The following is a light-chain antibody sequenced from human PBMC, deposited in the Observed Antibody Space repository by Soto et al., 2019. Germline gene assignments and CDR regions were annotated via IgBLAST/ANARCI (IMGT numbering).Light chain of an antibody. Sequence: QSVLTQPPSASGSPGQSVTISCTGTSSDVGGYTYVSWYQQHPGKAPKLMIYEVSKRPSGVPDRFSGSKSGNTASLTVSGLQSKDEAHYYCSSYAGITPYVFGTGTKITVL. CDR2: EVS. CDR1: SSDVGGYTY. V-gene: IGLV2-8*01. CDR3: SSYAGITPYV. J-gene: IGLJ1*01.